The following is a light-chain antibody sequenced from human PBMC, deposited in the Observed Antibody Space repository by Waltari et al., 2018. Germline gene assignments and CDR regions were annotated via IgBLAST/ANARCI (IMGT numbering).Light chain of an antibody. V-gene: IGLV4-69*01. Sequence: QLVLTQSPSASASLGASVKLTCTLSSGHSTNIIAWHQQQPEKGPLYCMKVNSDGSNSKGDQIPGRFSGSSSGAEPYLTIASLQSEDEADYDCQTGGHGTWVFGGGTKLTVL. CDR2: VNSDGSN. CDR1: SGHSTNI. J-gene: IGLJ3*02. CDR3: QTGGHGTWV.